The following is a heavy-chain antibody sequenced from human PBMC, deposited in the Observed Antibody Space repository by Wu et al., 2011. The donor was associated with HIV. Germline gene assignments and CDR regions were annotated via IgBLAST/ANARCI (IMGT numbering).Heavy chain of an antibody. D-gene: IGHD2-2*01. CDR3: AREASTSCFDY. V-gene: IGHV4-59*11. CDR2: IYYSGST. CDR1: GGSISSHY. Sequence: QVQLQESGPGLVRPSETLSLTCTVSGGSISSHYWSWIRQPPGKGLEWIGYIYYSGSTNYNPSLNSRVTISVDTSKNQFSLKLSSVTAADTAVYYCAREASTSCFDYWGQGTLVTVSS. J-gene: IGHJ4*02.